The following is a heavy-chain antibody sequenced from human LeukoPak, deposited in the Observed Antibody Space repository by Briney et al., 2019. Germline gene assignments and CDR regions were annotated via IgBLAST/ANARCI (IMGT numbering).Heavy chain of an antibody. CDR3: ARSRLDSSSWYVVGDY. V-gene: IGHV3-20*04. CDR1: GFTFDDYG. J-gene: IGHJ4*02. D-gene: IGHD6-13*01. Sequence: GGSLRLSCAVSGFTFDDYGMSWVRQAPGKGLEWVSGINWNGGSTVYADSVKGRFTISRDNAKNSLYLRMNSLRAEDTALYYCARSRLDSSSWYVVGDYWGQGTLVTVSS. CDR2: INWNGGST.